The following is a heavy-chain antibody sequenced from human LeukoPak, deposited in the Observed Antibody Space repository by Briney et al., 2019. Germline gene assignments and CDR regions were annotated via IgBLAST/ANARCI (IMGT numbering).Heavy chain of an antibody. CDR3: VRGVDFWTGRYYMDV. D-gene: IGHD3/OR15-3a*01. J-gene: IGHJ6*03. CDR1: SGSIGDYY. CDR2: IYHSGST. V-gene: IGHV4-59*12. Sequence: SETLSLTCTTSSGSIGDYYWTWIRQPPGKGLEWIAYIYHSGSTSYNPSLRSRVTISMDTSRNQFSLNVSSVTAADTAIYYCVRGVDFWTGRYYMDVWGEGTTVIVSS.